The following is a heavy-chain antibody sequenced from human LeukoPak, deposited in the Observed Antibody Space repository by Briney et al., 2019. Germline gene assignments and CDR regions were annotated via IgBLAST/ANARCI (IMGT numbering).Heavy chain of an antibody. CDR2: IIPIFGTA. CDR3: AREFERNYYGTPCYFDY. D-gene: IGHD3-10*01. CDR1: GGTFSSYA. V-gene: IGHV1-69*05. Sequence: ASVKVSCKASGGTFSSYAISWVRQAPGQGLEWMGGIIPIFGTANYAQKFQGRVTITTDESTSTAYMELSSLRSEDTAVYYCAREFERNYYGTPCYFDYWGQGTLVTVSS. J-gene: IGHJ4*02.